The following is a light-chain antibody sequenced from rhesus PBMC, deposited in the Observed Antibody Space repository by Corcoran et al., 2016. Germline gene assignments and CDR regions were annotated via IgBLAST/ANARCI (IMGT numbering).Light chain of an antibody. Sequence: DIQMTQSPSSLSASVGDTVTITCRACQGISSWLAWYQQKPGNDPKLLINKAASLQSGVPSRFSGSGPVTDFTITSSSLQSEHFATYYCQQYSNRPYSFGQGTKVEIK. V-gene: IGKV1-22*01. CDR2: KAA. CDR1: QGISSW. J-gene: IGKJ2*01. CDR3: QQYSNRPYS.